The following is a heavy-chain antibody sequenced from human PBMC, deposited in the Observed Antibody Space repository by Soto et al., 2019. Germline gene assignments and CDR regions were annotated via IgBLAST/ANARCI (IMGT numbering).Heavy chain of an antibody. D-gene: IGHD1-1*01. CDR2: MYHSGST. V-gene: IGHV4-30-2*01. Sequence: PSETLSLTCAVSGRSIRRGGYAWSWSRQPPGKGLAWLGSMYHSGSTQYNPTLKRRVTISRDRSKSQFSLKLSSVTAADTAVYSCARVPDYWGQGILVTVSS. J-gene: IGHJ4*02. CDR3: ARVPDY. CDR1: GRSIRRGGYA.